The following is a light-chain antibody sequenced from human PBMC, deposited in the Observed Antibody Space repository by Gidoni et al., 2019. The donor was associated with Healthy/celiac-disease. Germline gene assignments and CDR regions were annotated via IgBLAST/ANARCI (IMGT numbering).Light chain of an antibody. CDR3: QQSYSRGRT. J-gene: IGKJ1*01. V-gene: IGKV1-39*01. Sequence: DIQMTQSPSSLSASVGDRGTITCRASQRISSYLNWYQQKPGKAPKLLIYAASSLQSGVPSRFSGSGSGTDFTLTISSLQPEDFATYYCQQSYSRGRTFGQGTKVEIK. CDR1: QRISSY. CDR2: AAS.